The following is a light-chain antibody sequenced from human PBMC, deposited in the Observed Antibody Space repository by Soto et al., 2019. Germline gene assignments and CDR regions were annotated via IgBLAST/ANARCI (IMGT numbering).Light chain of an antibody. CDR2: AAS. CDR1: QDIRND. Sequence: DIQMTQSPSSLSASVGDRVTITCRASQDIRNDVGWYQQKAGKAPNRLIFAASSLHSGVPSRFSGSRSGTEFTLTIGSLQPEDFATYYCLQHNTYPFTFGGGTKVDIK. V-gene: IGKV1-17*01. CDR3: LQHNTYPFT. J-gene: IGKJ4*01.